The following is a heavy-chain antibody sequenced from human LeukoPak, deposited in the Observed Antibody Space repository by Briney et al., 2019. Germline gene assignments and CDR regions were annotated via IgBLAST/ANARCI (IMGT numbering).Heavy chain of an antibody. CDR3: AREDWYFDL. Sequence: ASETLSLTCAVNGGSFIDFYWTWIRQPPGKGLERIGEINDSGSTKYSPSLGSRVTISLDTSKNQFSLKLTSVTAADTAVYYCAREDWYFDLWGRGTLVTVSS. V-gene: IGHV4-34*01. CDR1: GGSFIDFY. CDR2: INDSGST. J-gene: IGHJ2*01.